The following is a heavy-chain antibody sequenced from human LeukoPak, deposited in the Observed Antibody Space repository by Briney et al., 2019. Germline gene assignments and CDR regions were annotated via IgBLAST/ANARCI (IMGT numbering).Heavy chain of an antibody. D-gene: IGHD4-23*01. Sequence: PGGSLRLSCAASGFTFSSYWMHWVRQAPGKGLVWVSRINSDGSNTSYADSVKGRFTISRDNAKNTLYLQMNSLRAEDTAVYYCARDIGYGGKHSVDYWGQGTLVTVSS. CDR1: GFTFSSYW. J-gene: IGHJ4*02. CDR3: ARDIGYGGKHSVDY. V-gene: IGHV3-74*01. CDR2: INSDGSNT.